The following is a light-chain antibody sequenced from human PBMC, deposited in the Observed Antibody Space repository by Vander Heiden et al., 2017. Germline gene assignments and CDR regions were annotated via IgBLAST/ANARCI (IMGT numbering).Light chain of an antibody. J-gene: IGKJ5*01. Sequence: EIVLTQSPATLSLSPGERATLSCRASQSVSSYLAWYQQKPGQAPRLLIYDASNRANGIPDRFSGSGSGTDFTLTISSLEPEDFAVYYWQQRSTPITFGQGTLLEIK. CDR3: QQRSTPIT. CDR2: DAS. CDR1: QSVSSY. V-gene: IGKV3-11*01.